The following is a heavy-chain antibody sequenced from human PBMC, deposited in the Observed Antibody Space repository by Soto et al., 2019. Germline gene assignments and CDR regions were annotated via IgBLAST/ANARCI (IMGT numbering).Heavy chain of an antibody. Sequence: QVPLVQSGAEVKRPGASVKVSCKTSGYTFTNYFVHWVRQAPGQGLECMGWINPDSGGTMFAQKFQGRVTMTRDTSISTVYMELSSLSSDDTAVYYCARGSNWNSNCFDPWGQGTLVTVSS. CDR3: ARGSNWNSNCFDP. V-gene: IGHV1-2*02. J-gene: IGHJ5*02. CDR1: GYTFTNYF. D-gene: IGHD1-1*01. CDR2: INPDSGGT.